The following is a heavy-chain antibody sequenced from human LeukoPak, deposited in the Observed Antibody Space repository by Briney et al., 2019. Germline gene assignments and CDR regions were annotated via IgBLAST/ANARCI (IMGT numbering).Heavy chain of an antibody. V-gene: IGHV4-34*01. D-gene: IGHD6-19*01. CDR3: ARAMSYSSGWYFRHFDY. CDR2: INHSGST. Sequence: SETLSLTCAVYGGSFSGYYWSWIRQPPGKGLEWVGEINHSGSTNYNPSLKSRVTISVDTSKNQFSLKLSSVTAADTAVYYCARAMSYSSGWYFRHFDYWGQGTLVTVSS. J-gene: IGHJ4*02. CDR1: GGSFSGYY.